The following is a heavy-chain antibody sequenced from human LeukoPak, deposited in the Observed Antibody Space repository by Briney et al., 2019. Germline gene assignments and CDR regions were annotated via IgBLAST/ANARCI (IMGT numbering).Heavy chain of an antibody. CDR3: ARTSLIIPYATFYM. Sequence: SETLSLTCTVSGDSISTSSYYWGWIRQPPGKGLEWIGNIFYSGSTYYNPSLKSRLNKSVDTTKNQFSLKLSYVTAADTAVYYCARTSLIIPYATFYMWGHLTIVTVSS. J-gene: IGHJ3*02. CDR1: GDSISTSSYY. V-gene: IGHV4-39*07. CDR2: IFYSGST. D-gene: IGHD3-3*01.